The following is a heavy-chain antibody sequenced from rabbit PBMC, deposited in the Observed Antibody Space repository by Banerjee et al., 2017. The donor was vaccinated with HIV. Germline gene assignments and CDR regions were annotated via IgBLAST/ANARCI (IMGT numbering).Heavy chain of an antibody. D-gene: IGHD6-1*01. CDR1: GFDFSNNV. Sequence: QEQLVESGGDLVKPEGSLTLTCKASGFDFSNNVLCWVRQAPGKGPEWIACIDNGDGSTYYANWVNGRFTISNASSTSVTLQMTSLTAADTATYFCAVDADDNYDLWGPGTLVTVS. CDR2: IDNGDGST. V-gene: IGHV1S47*01. J-gene: IGHJ4*01. CDR3: AVDADDNYDL.